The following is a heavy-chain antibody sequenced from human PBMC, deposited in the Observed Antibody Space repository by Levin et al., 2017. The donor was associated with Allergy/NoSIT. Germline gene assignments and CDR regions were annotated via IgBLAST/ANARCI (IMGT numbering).Heavy chain of an antibody. CDR2: IRQDGSEK. CDR1: GFIFSSYW. Sequence: GGSLRLSCAASGFIFSSYWMSWVRQAPGKGLEWVANIRQDGSEKYYVDSVKGRFTISRDNAKNSLFLQINSLRAEDTAVYYCAMIGASYGSGWNYINWGQGTLVTVSS. J-gene: IGHJ4*02. D-gene: IGHD6-19*01. CDR3: AMIGASYGSGWNYIN. V-gene: IGHV3-7*01.